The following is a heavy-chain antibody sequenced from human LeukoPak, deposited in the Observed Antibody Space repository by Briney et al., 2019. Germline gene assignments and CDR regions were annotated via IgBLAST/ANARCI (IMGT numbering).Heavy chain of an antibody. D-gene: IGHD2-8*01. V-gene: IGHV4-59*12. CDR3: ARWSYCTNGVCPTYYFDY. CDR1: GGSISSYY. Sequence: PSETLSLTCTVSGGSISSYYWSWIRQPPGKGLEWIGYIYHSGSTYYNPSLKSRVTISVDRSKNQFSLKLSSVTAADTAVYYCARWSYCTNGVCPTYYFDYWGQGTLVTVSS. CDR2: IYHSGST. J-gene: IGHJ4*02.